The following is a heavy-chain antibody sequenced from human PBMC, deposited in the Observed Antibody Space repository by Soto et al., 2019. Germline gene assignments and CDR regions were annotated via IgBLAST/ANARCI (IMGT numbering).Heavy chain of an antibody. J-gene: IGHJ4*02. CDR3: VRVFDTYYFDL. Sequence: PGGSLRLSCAASGFTFSSYWMSWVRQAPGKGLEWVANIKQDGSEKYYVDSVKGRFTISRDNAKNSLYLRMNSLRAEDTAVYYCVRVFDTYYFDLWGQGNMVTVSS. D-gene: IGHD3-9*01. CDR2: IKQDGSEK. V-gene: IGHV3-7*02. CDR1: GFTFSSYW.